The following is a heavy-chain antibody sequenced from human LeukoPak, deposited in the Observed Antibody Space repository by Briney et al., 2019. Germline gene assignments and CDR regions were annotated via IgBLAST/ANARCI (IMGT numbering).Heavy chain of an antibody. CDR1: GFTFSSYA. V-gene: IGHV3-30-3*01. CDR3: ARAAPDYYDSSGNAFDI. J-gene: IGHJ3*02. D-gene: IGHD3-22*01. Sequence: GRSLRLSCAASGFTFSSYAMHWVRQAPGKGLEWVAVISYDGSNKYYADSVKGRFTISRDNSKNTLYLQMNSLRAEDTAVYYCARAAPDYYDSSGNAFDIWGQGTMVTVSS. CDR2: ISYDGSNK.